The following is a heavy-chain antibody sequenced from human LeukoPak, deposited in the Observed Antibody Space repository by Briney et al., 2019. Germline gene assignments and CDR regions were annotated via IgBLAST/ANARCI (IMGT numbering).Heavy chain of an antibody. CDR2: IYYSGST. V-gene: IGHV4-59*08. D-gene: IGHD5-18*01. CDR1: GGSISSDY. Sequence: SETPSLTCTVSGGSISSDYWSWIRQPPGKGLEWIGYIYYSGSTNYNPSLKSRVTISVDTSKNQFSLKLSSVTAADTAVYYCARGIRGYSYYYYYGMDVWGQGTTVTVSS. J-gene: IGHJ6*02. CDR3: ARGIRGYSYYYYYGMDV.